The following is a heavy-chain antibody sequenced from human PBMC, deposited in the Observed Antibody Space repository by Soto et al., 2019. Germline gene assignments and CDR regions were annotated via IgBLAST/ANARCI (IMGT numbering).Heavy chain of an antibody. CDR1: GYAFTGYY. D-gene: IGHD3-22*01. V-gene: IGHV1-2*02. CDR3: ARDYPPDYYDSSGYYFGGWFDL. CDR2: INPNSGGT. Sequence: GASLKFSCKSYGYAFTGYYMHWVRQAPGQGLEWMGWINPNSGGTNYAQKFQGRVTMTRDTSISTAYMELSRLRFDDTAVYYCARDYPPDYYDSSGYYFGGWFDLWGQGTLVTVSS. J-gene: IGHJ5*02.